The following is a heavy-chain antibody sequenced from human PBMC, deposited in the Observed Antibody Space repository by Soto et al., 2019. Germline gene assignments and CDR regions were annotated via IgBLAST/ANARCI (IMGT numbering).Heavy chain of an antibody. D-gene: IGHD3-3*01. CDR1: GFTLRTYA. J-gene: IGHJ4*02. CDR3: AQIWGGYYKDVDY. Sequence: LSLSCAHSGFTLRTYALRWVCQAPWKGLAWVSAIRGSGGSTYYADSVKGRLTISRDNSKNTLYLQMNSLRAEDTAVYYCAQIWGGYYKDVDYWGQGTLVTVSS. CDR2: IRGSGGST. V-gene: IGHV3-23*01.